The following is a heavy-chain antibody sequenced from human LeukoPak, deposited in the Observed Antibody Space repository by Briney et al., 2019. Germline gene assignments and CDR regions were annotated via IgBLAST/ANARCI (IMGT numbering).Heavy chain of an antibody. D-gene: IGHD2-2*02. CDR3: ARGYCSSTSCYTENWFDP. Sequence: SETLSLTCTVSGGSISSGGYYWSWIRQHPGKGLEWIGYIYYSGSTHYNPSLKSRVTISVDTSKNQFSLKLSSVTAADTAVYYCARGYCSSTSCYTENWFDPWGQGTLVTVSS. V-gene: IGHV4-31*03. CDR2: IYYSGST. J-gene: IGHJ5*02. CDR1: GGSISSGGYY.